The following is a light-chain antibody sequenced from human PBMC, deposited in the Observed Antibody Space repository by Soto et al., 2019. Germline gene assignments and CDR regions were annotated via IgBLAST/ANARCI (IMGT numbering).Light chain of an antibody. CDR3: QQRSICPWT. CDR1: QSVSNY. J-gene: IGKJ1*01. Sequence: EIVLAQSPATLSLSPGERATISCWDSQSVSNYFVWYHQKPGQAPRLLIYDASKRATGIPARLSGSGSGTYFTLTISSLEPEDFAVYYCQQRSICPWTFGQGTNVEIK. V-gene: IGKV3-11*01. CDR2: DAS.